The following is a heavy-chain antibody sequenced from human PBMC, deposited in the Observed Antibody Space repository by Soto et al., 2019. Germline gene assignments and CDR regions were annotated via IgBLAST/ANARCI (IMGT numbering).Heavy chain of an antibody. CDR2: IYDSGST. D-gene: IGHD3-3*01. V-gene: IGHV4-59*08. CDR1: GGSISSSY. J-gene: IGHJ4*01. Sequence: PSETLSLTCTVSGGSISSSYWSWIRQPPGKGLEWIGYIYDSGSTYYNSSLKSRVTMSVDTSKNQFSLRLDSVTAADTALYFCVRSSIIPRVFMCPFDYWGHGTLVTVSS. CDR3: VRSSIIPRVFMCPFDY.